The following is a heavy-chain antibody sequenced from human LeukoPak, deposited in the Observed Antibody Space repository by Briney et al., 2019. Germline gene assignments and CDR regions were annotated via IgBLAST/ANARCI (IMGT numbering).Heavy chain of an antibody. CDR1: GFTFSSYS. CDR3: ARDNWGGAFDL. Sequence: PGGSLRLSCAASGFTFSSYSMNWVRQAPGKGLEWVSYISGSSTTIYSADSVKGRFTLSRDNSKNMVYLQMNSLRTEDTALYYCARDNWGGAFDLWGQGTMVTVSS. J-gene: IGHJ3*01. CDR2: ISGSSTTI. D-gene: IGHD3-16*01. V-gene: IGHV3-48*01.